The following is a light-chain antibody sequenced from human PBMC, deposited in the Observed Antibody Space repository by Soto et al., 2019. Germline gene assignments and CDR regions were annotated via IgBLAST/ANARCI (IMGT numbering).Light chain of an antibody. CDR1: QSISSF. V-gene: IGKV1-39*01. Sequence: DIQMTQSPSSLSASVGDRVTITCRASQSISSFLTWYQQKAGKAPKLLIYAASSLQSGVPSRFSGSGSGTDFTLTISSLQPEDFAGYYCQQSFSTPPTFGQGTKVDIK. CDR3: QQSFSTPPT. J-gene: IGKJ1*01. CDR2: AAS.